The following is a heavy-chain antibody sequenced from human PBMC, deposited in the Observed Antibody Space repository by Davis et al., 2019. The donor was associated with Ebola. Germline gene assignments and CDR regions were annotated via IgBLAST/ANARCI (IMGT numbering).Heavy chain of an antibody. J-gene: IGHJ6*02. Sequence: SQTLSLTCFLAARSITSYYWGWFRQSPEKGLEWLGFIHYSGRPNIANTSLTSRLTMSVDTSKNEFSLNLRAVTAADTAVYYCARVRPSVVNGGMDVWGQGTTVTVSS. CDR1: ARSITSYY. V-gene: IGHV4-59*01. D-gene: IGHD5/OR15-5a*01. CDR3: ARVRPSVVNGGMDV. CDR2: IHYSGRPN.